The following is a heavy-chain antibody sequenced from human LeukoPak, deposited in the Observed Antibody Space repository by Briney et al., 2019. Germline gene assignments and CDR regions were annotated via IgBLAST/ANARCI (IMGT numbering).Heavy chain of an antibody. J-gene: IGHJ6*04. CDR1: GFTFSSYS. CDR2: ITSSSSSI. CDR3: ATAYYYGSGSYNYYYYGMDV. Sequence: PGGSLRLSCVASGFTFSSYSMNWVRQAPGKGLEWVSSITSSSSSIYCSDSLKGRFTISRDNAKNSLYLQMSSLRAEDTAVYYCATAYYYGSGSYNYYYYGMDVWGKGTTVTVSS. D-gene: IGHD3-10*01. V-gene: IGHV3-21*01.